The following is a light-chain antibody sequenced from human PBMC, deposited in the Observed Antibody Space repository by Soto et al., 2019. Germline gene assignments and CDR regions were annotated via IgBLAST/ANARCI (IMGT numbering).Light chain of an antibody. CDR3: QHYNNYSQA. Sequence: EIVMTQSPFTLSVSPGERATLTCRASQSVSSKLAWYQQKPGKAPRLLIYGAFTRDTGIPARFSGSGSGTEFTLTISSLQSDDFATYYCQHYNNYSQAFGQGTKVDI. CDR2: GAF. CDR1: QSVSSK. V-gene: IGKV3-15*01. J-gene: IGKJ1*01.